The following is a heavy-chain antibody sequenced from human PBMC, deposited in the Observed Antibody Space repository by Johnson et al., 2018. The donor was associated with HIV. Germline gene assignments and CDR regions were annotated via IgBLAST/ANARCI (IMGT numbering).Heavy chain of an antibody. V-gene: IGHV3-15*01. CDR1: GFTFSNAW. J-gene: IGHJ3*02. CDR3: TTDQGYYGDAFDI. Sequence: VQLVESGGGLVKPGGSLRLSCAASGFTFSNAWMSWVRQAPGKGLEWVGRIKSKTDGGTTDYAAPVKGRFTISRDDSKNTLYLQMNSLKTEDTAVYYCTTDQGYYGDAFDIWGQGTMVTVS. CDR2: IKSKTDGGTT. D-gene: IGHD3-10*01.